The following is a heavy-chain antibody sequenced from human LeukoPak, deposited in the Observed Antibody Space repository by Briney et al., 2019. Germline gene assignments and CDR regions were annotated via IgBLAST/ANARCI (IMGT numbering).Heavy chain of an antibody. CDR3: ARDKRYYYDSSGYDSHAFDI. CDR1: GYTFTSYG. V-gene: IGHV1-18*01. CDR2: ISAYNGNT. J-gene: IGHJ3*02. Sequence: GASVKVSCKASGYTFTSYGISWVRQAPGQGLEWMGWISAYNGNTNYAQKLQGRVTMTTDTSTSTAYMELRSLRSDDTAVYYCARDKRYYYDSSGYDSHAFDIWGQGTMVTVSS. D-gene: IGHD3-22*01.